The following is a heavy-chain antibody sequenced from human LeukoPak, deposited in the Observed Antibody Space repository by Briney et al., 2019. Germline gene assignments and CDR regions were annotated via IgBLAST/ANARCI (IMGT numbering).Heavy chain of an antibody. J-gene: IGHJ4*02. V-gene: IGHV1-69*06. CDR2: IIPIFGTA. CDR1: GYTFTSYY. D-gene: IGHD2-2*01. Sequence: SVKVSCKASGYTFTSYYMHWVRQAPGQGLEWMGGIIPIFGTANYAQKFQGRVTITADKSTSTAYMELSSLRSEDTAVYYCARGDASGYFDYWGQGTLVTVSS. CDR3: ARGDASGYFDY.